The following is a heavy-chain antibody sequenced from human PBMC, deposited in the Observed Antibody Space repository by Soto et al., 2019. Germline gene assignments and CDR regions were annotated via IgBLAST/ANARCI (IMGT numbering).Heavy chain of an antibody. J-gene: IGHJ5*02. D-gene: IGHD3-3*01. V-gene: IGHV1-18*01. Sequence: QVQLVQSGAEVKKPGASVKVSCKASGYTFGGYGMTWVRQAPGQGLEWMGWISAYNGNTDYAQKFQGRVTLTTDTSTDTAYMELRSLRSDDTAVYYCARDRVVVPGWFDPWGQGTLVTVSS. CDR3: ARDRVVVPGWFDP. CDR1: GYTFGGYG. CDR2: ISAYNGNT.